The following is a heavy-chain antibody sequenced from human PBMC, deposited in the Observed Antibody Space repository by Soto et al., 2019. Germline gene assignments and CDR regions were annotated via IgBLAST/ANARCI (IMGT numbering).Heavy chain of an antibody. CDR2: INHSGST. J-gene: IGHJ6*02. CDR1: GGSFSGYY. CDR3: ARVVTGITLRYYYGMDV. D-gene: IGHD1-20*01. Sequence: PSETLSLTCAVYGGSFSGYYWSWIRQPPGKGLEWIGEINHSGSTNYNPSLKSRVTISVDTSKNQFSLKLSSVTAADTAVYYCARVVTGITLRYYYGMDVWGQGTTVTVSS. V-gene: IGHV4-34*01.